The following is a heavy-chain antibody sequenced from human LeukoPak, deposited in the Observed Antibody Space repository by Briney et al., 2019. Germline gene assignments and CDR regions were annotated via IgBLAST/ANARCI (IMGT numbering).Heavy chain of an antibody. Sequence: PSETLSLTCTVSGGSISSSSYYWGWIRQPPGTGLEWIGSIYYSGSTYYNPSLKSRVTISVDTSKNQFSLKLSSVTAADTAVYYCARQYCGGDCPTGYFDYWGQGTLVTVSS. V-gene: IGHV4-39*01. D-gene: IGHD2-21*02. CDR3: ARQYCGGDCPTGYFDY. CDR1: GGSISSSSYY. J-gene: IGHJ4*02. CDR2: IYYSGST.